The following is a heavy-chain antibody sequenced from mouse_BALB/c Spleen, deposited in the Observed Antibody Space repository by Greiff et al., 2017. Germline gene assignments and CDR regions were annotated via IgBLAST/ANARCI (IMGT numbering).Heavy chain of an antibody. CDR2: IYPGNSDT. V-gene: IGHV1-5*01. CDR1: GYTFTSYW. Sequence: VQLQQSGTVLARPGASVKMSCKASGYTFTSYWMHWVKQRPGQGLEWIGAIYPGNSDTSYNQKFKGKAKLTAVTSTSTAYMELSSLTNEDSAVYYCTRRSEPYYGSSYWYFDVWGAGTTVTVSS. CDR3: TRRSEPYYGSSYWYFDV. J-gene: IGHJ1*01. D-gene: IGHD1-1*01.